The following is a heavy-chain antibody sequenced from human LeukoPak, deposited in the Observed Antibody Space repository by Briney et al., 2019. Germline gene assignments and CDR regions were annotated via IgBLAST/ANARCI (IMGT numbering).Heavy chain of an antibody. D-gene: IGHD1-26*01. Sequence: GGSLRLSCAASGFTFSSYAMSWVRQAPGKGLEWVSTISNSGDATYYADSVKGRFTISRDNSKNTLYLQVNSLRAEDTAVYYCAKGGKWDVTPFDYWGPGTLVTVSS. CDR2: ISNSGDAT. CDR3: AKGGKWDVTPFDY. V-gene: IGHV3-23*01. CDR1: GFTFSSYA. J-gene: IGHJ4*02.